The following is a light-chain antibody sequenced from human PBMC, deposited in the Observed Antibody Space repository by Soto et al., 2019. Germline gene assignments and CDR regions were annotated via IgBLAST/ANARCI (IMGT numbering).Light chain of an antibody. CDR1: SSDVGANIF. J-gene: IGLJ1*01. CDR2: TVS. CDR3: SSFTTDSTYV. Sequence: QSALTQPASVSGSPGQSITISCTGTSSDVGANIFVSWYQQHPSKVPKLMIYTVSSRPSGVSQRFSGSKSGNTASLTISGLQAEDEADYYCSSFTTDSTYVFGTGTKLTVL. V-gene: IGLV2-14*01.